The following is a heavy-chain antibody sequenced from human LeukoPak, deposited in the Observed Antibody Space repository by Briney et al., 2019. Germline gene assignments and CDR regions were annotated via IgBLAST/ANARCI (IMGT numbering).Heavy chain of an antibody. CDR1: GFTFSSYA. V-gene: IGHV3-23*01. CDR2: IPSSGPVT. CDR3: ANRVAQHDS. D-gene: IGHD3-16*01. J-gene: IGHJ5*02. Sequence: QPGGSLRLSCAASGFTFSSYAMSWVRQAPGKGLEWVSGIPSSGPVTYYADSVKGRFTISRDNSKNTLYLQMNSLTAEDTGVYYCANRVAQHDSWGQGTLVTVSS.